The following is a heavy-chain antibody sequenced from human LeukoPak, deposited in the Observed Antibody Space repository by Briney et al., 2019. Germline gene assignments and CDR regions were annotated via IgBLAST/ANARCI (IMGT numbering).Heavy chain of an antibody. J-gene: IGHJ4*02. CDR1: GGSISTHY. V-gene: IGHV4-59*11. CDR2: VLDSERT. D-gene: IGHD5-18*01. Sequence: PSETLSLTCTVSGGSISTHYWSWIRQPPGKGLEWIGYVLDSERTKDIPSLKSRATLSADTSKNQFSLRLTSVTAADSAVYYCATIKRGSIFGYFDFWGQGVLVTVSS. CDR3: ATIKRGSIFGYFDF.